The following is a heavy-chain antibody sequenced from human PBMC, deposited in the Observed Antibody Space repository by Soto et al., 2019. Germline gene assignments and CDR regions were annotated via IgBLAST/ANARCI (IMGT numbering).Heavy chain of an antibody. J-gene: IGHJ5*02. CDR3: ARFAKLELRFTWFDP. Sequence: PGGSLRLSCAASGFTFSIYWMSWVRHAPGKGLEWVANIKQDGSEKYYVDSVKGRFTISRDNAKNSLYLQMNSLRAEDTAVYYCARFAKLELRFTWFDPWGQGTLVTVSS. D-gene: IGHD1-7*01. CDR2: IKQDGSEK. CDR1: GFTFSIYW. V-gene: IGHV3-7*01.